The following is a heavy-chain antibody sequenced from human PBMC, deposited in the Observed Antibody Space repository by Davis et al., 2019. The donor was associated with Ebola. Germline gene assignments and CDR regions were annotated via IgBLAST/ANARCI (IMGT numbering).Heavy chain of an antibody. Sequence: GESLKISCAASEFTFSSYAMSWVRQAPGKGLEWVSAISGSGGSTYYADSVKGRFTISRDNSKNTLYLQMTSLRAEDTAIYYCAKDKNYDFWSGYPHDAFDIWGQGTMVTVSS. CDR3: AKDKNYDFWSGYPHDAFDI. CDR2: ISGSGGST. J-gene: IGHJ3*02. D-gene: IGHD3-3*01. CDR1: EFTFSSYA. V-gene: IGHV3-23*01.